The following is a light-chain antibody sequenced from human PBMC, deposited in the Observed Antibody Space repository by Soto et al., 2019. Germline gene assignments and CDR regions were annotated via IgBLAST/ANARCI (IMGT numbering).Light chain of an antibody. V-gene: IGKV3-20*01. J-gene: IGKJ2*01. CDR1: QSVSSRY. CDR2: GAS. CDR3: QQYGSSPPFT. Sequence: EIVLTQSPGTLSLSPGERATLSCSASQSVSSRYLAWYQQKPGQAPMLLIYGASNRATGIPDRFSGSGSGTDFTLTISRLEPEDFAVYFCQQYGSSPPFTFGQGTKVEIK.